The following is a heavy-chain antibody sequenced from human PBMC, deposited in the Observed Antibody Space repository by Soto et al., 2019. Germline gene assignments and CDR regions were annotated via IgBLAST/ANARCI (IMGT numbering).Heavy chain of an antibody. CDR2: IIPIFGTA. V-gene: IGHV1-69*13. CDR1: GGTFSSYA. D-gene: IGHD6-6*01. CDR3: ARDSRAARPPWYYYYGMDV. J-gene: IGHJ6*02. Sequence: SVKVSCKASGGTFSSYAISWVRQAPGQGLEWMGGIIPIFGTANYAQRFQGRVTITADESTSTAYMELSSLRSEDTAVYYCARDSRAARPPWYYYYGMDVWGQGTTVTVSS.